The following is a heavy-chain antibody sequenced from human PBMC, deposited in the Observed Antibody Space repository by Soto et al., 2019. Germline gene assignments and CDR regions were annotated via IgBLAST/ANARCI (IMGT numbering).Heavy chain of an antibody. V-gene: IGHV3-48*01. D-gene: IGHD3-9*01. CDR3: ARERRYYDILTGYFAYYYYYMDV. J-gene: IGHJ6*03. CDR2: ISSSSSTI. Sequence: GGSLRLSCAASGFTFSSYSMNWVRQAPGKGLEWVSYISSSSSTIYYADSVKGRFTISRDNAKNSLYLQMNSLRAEDTAVYYCARERRYYDILTGYFAYYYYYMDVWGKGTTVTGSS. CDR1: GFTFSSYS.